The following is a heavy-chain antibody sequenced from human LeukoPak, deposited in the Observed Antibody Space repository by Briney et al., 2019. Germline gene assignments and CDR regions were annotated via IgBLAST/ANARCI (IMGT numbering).Heavy chain of an antibody. J-gene: IGHJ4*02. Sequence: PGGSLRLSCAASGFTVITNDMTWVRQAPGKGLEWVSGLYSDGNTKYADSVQGRFTISRDNSKNTLYLEMNSLSPDDTAVYYCARGVEPLAANTLAYWGQGTLVTVSS. CDR1: GFTVITND. CDR2: LYSDGNT. D-gene: IGHD1-14*01. V-gene: IGHV3-53*01. CDR3: ARGVEPLAANTLAY.